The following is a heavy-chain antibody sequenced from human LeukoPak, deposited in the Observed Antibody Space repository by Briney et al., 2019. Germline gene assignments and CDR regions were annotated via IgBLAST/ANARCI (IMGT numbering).Heavy chain of an antibody. V-gene: IGHV4-59*01. D-gene: IGHD5-24*01. Sequence: PSETLSLTCTVSGGSISSYYWSWIRQPPGKGLEWIGYIYYSGSTNYNPSLKSRVTISVDTSKNQFSLKLSSVTAADTAVYYCARYKQGWLQAYFDYWGQGTLVTVSS. CDR3: ARYKQGWLQAYFDY. J-gene: IGHJ4*02. CDR2: IYYSGST. CDR1: GGSISSYY.